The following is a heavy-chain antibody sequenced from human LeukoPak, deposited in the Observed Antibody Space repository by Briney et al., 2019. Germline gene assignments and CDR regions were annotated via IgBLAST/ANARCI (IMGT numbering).Heavy chain of an antibody. V-gene: IGHV1-69*05. Sequence: WASVKVSCKASGGTFSSYAISWVRQAPGQGLEWMGGIIPIFGTANYAQKFQGRVTITTDESTSTAYMELSSLRSEDTAVYYCARVRIQRFGELAGEIWGQGTLVTVSS. CDR3: ARVRIQRFGELAGEI. CDR2: IIPIFGTA. D-gene: IGHD3-10*01. J-gene: IGHJ4*02. CDR1: GGTFSSYA.